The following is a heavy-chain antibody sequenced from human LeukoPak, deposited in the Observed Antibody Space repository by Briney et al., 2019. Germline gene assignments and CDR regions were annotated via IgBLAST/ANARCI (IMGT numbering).Heavy chain of an antibody. J-gene: IGHJ4*02. V-gene: IGHV4-30-4*01. CDR3: ARAQSWFLANFDH. CDR2: IYYSGST. Sequence: SQTLSLTCTVSGGSISSGDYYWSWIRQPPGKGLEWIGYIYYSGSTYYNPSLKSRVTISVDTSKNQFSLKLSSVTAADTAVYYCARAQSWFLANFDHWGQGTLVTVSS. CDR1: GGSISSGDYY. D-gene: IGHD3-10*01.